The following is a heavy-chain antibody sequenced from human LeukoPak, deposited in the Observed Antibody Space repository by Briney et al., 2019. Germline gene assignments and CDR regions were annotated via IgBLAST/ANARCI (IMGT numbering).Heavy chain of an antibody. CDR2: IYTSGST. CDR3: ARDASEWLYYYYYMDV. J-gene: IGHJ6*03. D-gene: IGHD3-3*01. CDR1: GGSISSGSYY. V-gene: IGHV4-61*02. Sequence: SETLSLTCTVSGGSISSGSYYWSWIRQPAGKGLEWIGRIYTSGSTNYNPSLKSRVTISVDTSKNQFSLKLSSVTAADTAVYYCARDASEWLYYYYYMDVWGKGTTVTVSS.